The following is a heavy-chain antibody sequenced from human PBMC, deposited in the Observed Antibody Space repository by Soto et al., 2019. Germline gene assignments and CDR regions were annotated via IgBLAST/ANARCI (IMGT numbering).Heavy chain of an antibody. V-gene: IGHV3-7*03. CDR1: GFTFSNAW. D-gene: IGHD3-22*01. J-gene: IGHJ4*02. Sequence: EVQLVESGGGLVKPGGSLRLSCAASGFTFSNAWMSWVRQAPGKGLEWVANIKQDGSEKYYVDSVKGRFTISRDNAKNSLYLQMNSLRAEDTAVYYCARDSGRYDSSGYYYNYFDYWGQGTLVTVSS. CDR2: IKQDGSEK. CDR3: ARDSGRYDSSGYYYNYFDY.